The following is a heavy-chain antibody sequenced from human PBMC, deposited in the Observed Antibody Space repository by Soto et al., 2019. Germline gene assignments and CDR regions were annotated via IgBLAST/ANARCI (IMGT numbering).Heavy chain of an antibody. Sequence: QVQLQQSGPGLVKPSQPLSLTCVGSGDTVSSHSVAWNWVRQSPSRGLEWLGMTYYRSRWYRDYGVSVRNRLVINAVTSSNQVSMQLNSVTRAYTAVEDSARSEEDSDYYYYRIDVWGQGTTVTVSS. D-gene: IGHD2-15*01. J-gene: IGHJ6*02. CDR3: ARSEEDSDYYYYRIDV. V-gene: IGHV6-1*01. CDR1: GDTVSSHSVA. CDR2: TYYRSRWYR.